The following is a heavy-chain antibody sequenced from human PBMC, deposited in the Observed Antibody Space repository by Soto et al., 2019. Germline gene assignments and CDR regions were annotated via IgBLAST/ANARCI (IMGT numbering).Heavy chain of an antibody. Sequence: QVQLEESGGGVVQPGRSLRLSCAASGFTFSSYGMHWVRQAPGKGLEWVAVISYDGSNKYYADSVKGRFTISRDNSKNTLYLQMNSLRAEDTAVYYCAKVQYDYVWGSYRWAAFDIWGQGTMVTVSS. CDR2: ISYDGSNK. CDR3: AKVQYDYVWGSYRWAAFDI. CDR1: GFTFSSYG. V-gene: IGHV3-30*18. J-gene: IGHJ3*02. D-gene: IGHD3-16*02.